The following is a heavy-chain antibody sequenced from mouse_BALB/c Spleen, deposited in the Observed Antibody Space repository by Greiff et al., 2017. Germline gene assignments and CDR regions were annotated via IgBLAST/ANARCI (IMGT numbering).Heavy chain of an antibody. V-gene: IGHV5-6-5*01. J-gene: IGHJ4*01. CDR2: ISSGGST. D-gene: IGHD2-3*01. Sequence: EVNVVESGGGLVKPGGSLKLSCAASGFTFSSYAMSWVRQTPEKRLEWVASISSGGSTYYPDSVNGRFTISRDNARNILYLQMSSLRSEDTAMYYCARWLLLYAMDYWGQGTSVTVSS. CDR1: GFTFSSYA. CDR3: ARWLLLYAMDY.